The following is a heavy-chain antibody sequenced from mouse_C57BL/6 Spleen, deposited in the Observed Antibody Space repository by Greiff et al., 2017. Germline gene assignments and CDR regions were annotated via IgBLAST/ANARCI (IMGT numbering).Heavy chain of an antibody. Sequence: EVKLQESGPGLVKPSQSLSLTCSVTGYSITSGYYWNWIRQFPGNKLEWMGYISYDGSNNYNPSLKNRISITRDTSKNQFFLKLNSVTTEDTATYYCAREAGSSPFYYAMDYWGQGTSVTVSS. CDR2: ISYDGSN. J-gene: IGHJ4*01. D-gene: IGHD1-1*01. CDR3: AREAGSSPFYYAMDY. CDR1: GYSITSGYY. V-gene: IGHV3-6*01.